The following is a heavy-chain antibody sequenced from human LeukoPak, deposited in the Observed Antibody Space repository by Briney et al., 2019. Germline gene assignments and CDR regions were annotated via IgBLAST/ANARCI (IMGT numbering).Heavy chain of an antibody. J-gene: IGHJ6*03. V-gene: IGHV4-39*07. Sequence: SETLSLTCTVSGGSISSSSYYWGWIRQPPGKGLEWIGSIYYSGSTYYNPSLKSRVTISVDTSKNQFSLKLGSVTAADTAVYYCARAGGYSGYGYYYYYMDVWGKGTTVTVSS. CDR2: IYYSGST. CDR1: GGSISSSSYY. D-gene: IGHD5-12*01. CDR3: ARAGGYSGYGYYYYYMDV.